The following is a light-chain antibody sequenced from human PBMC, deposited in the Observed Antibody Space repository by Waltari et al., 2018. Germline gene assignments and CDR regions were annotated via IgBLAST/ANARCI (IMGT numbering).Light chain of an antibody. V-gene: IGLV2-14*01. CDR2: EVS. J-gene: IGLJ2*01. Sequence: QSALTQPASVSGSPGQSITIPCTGTSSDVGGYNYGSWYQQHPGKAPKLMCYEVSKRPSGVPILFSCYRAGNTAYLTISGLPGEDEADYYCSSYTSSSTVVFGGGTKLTVL. CDR3: SSYTSSSTVV. CDR1: SSDVGGYNY.